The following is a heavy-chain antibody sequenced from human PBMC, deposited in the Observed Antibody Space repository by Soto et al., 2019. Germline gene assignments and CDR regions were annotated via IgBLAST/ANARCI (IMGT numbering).Heavy chain of an antibody. Sequence: QVQLQESGPGLVKPSQTLSLTCTVSGGSISSGGYYWTWIRQYPGKGLEWIGYIYYSGSTFYNPSLKSRVSISVDTSKNQFSLNLSSVTAADTAVYYCARGLSVTLFDYWGQGILVTVSS. CDR3: ARGLSVTLFDY. V-gene: IGHV4-31*03. CDR1: GGSISSGGYY. J-gene: IGHJ4*02. CDR2: IYYSGST. D-gene: IGHD4-17*01.